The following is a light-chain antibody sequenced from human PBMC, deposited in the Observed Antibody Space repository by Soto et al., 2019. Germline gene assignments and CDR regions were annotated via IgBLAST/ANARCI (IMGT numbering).Light chain of an antibody. Sequence: QSVLTQPPSASGTPRQRVTISCSGSSSNIGNNYVYWYQHLPGTAPKLLIYSNNQRPSGVPDRFSASKSGSSASLAISGLRSEDEADYYCAAWDDSLNMVFGGGTKLTVL. CDR1: SSNIGNNY. J-gene: IGLJ2*01. CDR2: SNN. CDR3: AAWDDSLNMV. V-gene: IGLV1-47*02.